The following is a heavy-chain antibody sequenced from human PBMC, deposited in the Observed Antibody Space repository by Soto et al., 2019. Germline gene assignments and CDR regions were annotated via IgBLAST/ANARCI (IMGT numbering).Heavy chain of an antibody. CDR3: ARGGGYYGSGRAAFDI. J-gene: IGHJ3*02. CDR1: GYTFTGYY. Sequence: ASVKVSCKASGYTFTGYYMHWVRQAPGQGLEWMGWINPNSGGTNYAQKFQGWVTMTRDTSISTAYMELSRLRPDDTAVYYCARGGGYYGSGRAAFDIWGQGTMVTVSS. D-gene: IGHD3-10*01. CDR2: INPNSGGT. V-gene: IGHV1-2*04.